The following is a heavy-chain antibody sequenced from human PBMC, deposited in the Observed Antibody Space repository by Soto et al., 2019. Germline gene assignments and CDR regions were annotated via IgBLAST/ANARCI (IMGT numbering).Heavy chain of an antibody. Sequence: SETLSLTCTVSGGSISSYYWSWIRQPTGKGLEWIGYIYYSGSTNYNPSLKSRVTISVDTSKNQFSLKLSSVTAADTAVYYCVRVWGRATHHHYYGMDAWGQGPTV. V-gene: IGHV4-59*01. CDR2: IYYSGST. D-gene: IGHD3-16*01. CDR3: VRVWGRATHHHYYGMDA. CDR1: GGSISSYY. J-gene: IGHJ6*02.